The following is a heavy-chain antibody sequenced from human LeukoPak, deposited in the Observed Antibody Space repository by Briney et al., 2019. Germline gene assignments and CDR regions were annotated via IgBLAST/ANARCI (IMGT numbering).Heavy chain of an antibody. CDR2: IIPIFATA. J-gene: IGHJ4*02. CDR1: GCTFSSYA. CDR3: ARGPITTRSHFDY. Sequence: ATLNVSCRASGCTFSSYAISWVRQAPGQGLEWMGGIIPIFATANYAQKFQGRVTITADESTSTAYMELSSLRSEDTAVYYCARGPITTRSHFDYWGQGTLVTVSS. D-gene: IGHD3-22*01. V-gene: IGHV1-69*13.